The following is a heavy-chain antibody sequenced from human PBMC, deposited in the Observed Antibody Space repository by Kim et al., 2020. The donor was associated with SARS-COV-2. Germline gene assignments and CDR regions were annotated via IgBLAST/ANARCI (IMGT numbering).Heavy chain of an antibody. CDR1: GFTFSDHY. Sequence: GGSLRLSCAASGFTFSDHYMDWVRQAPGKGLEWVGRTRNKANSYTTEYAASVKGRFTISRDDSKNSLYLQMNSLKTEDTAVYYCAREFGWFYGMDVWGQGTTVTVSS. V-gene: IGHV3-72*01. J-gene: IGHJ6*02. CDR2: TRNKANSYTT. CDR3: AREFGWFYGMDV. D-gene: IGHD2-15*01.